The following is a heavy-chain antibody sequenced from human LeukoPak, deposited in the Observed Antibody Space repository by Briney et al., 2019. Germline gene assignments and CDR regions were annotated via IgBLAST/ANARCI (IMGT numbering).Heavy chain of an antibody. V-gene: IGHV3-33*08. D-gene: IGHD2-15*01. CDR1: GLTFSSYR. CDR3: AREADCSGGGCYRGAFDI. J-gene: IGHJ3*02. Sequence: GGSLRLSCAASGLTFSSYRMNWVRQAPGKGLEWVAVIWYDGSNKYYGDSVKGRLTISRDNSKNTLFLQMNSLRAEDTAVYYCAREADCSGGGCYRGAFDIWGQGTMVAVSS. CDR2: IWYDGSNK.